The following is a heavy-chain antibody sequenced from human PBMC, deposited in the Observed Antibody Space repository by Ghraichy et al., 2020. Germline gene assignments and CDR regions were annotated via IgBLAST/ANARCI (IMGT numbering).Heavy chain of an antibody. V-gene: IGHV3-7*03. J-gene: IGHJ3*02. CDR1: GFIFSSYW. CDR2: IKQVGSEK. D-gene: IGHD2-21*01. CDR3: ARRWGSGVFDI. Sequence: GGSLRLSCAASGFIFSSYWMTWVRQAPGKGLEWVANIKQVGSEKYYVDSVKGRFTISRDNAKNSLYLQMNSLRAEDTAVYYCARRWGSGVFDIWGQGTMVTVSS.